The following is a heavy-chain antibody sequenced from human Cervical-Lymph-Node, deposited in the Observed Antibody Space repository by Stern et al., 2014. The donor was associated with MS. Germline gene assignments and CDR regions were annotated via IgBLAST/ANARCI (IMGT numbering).Heavy chain of an antibody. CDR1: GYTFTTYG. J-gene: IGHJ5*02. D-gene: IGHD1-7*01. V-gene: IGHV1-18*01. CDR2: ISAYTGNT. CDR3: ARGGGEYNWNYVGWFDP. Sequence: QVQLVQSGAEVKKPGASVKVSCKASGYTFTTYGIIWVRQAPGQGLEWMGWISAYTGNTNYAQKLQGRVTMTTDTSTSTAYMELRSLRSDDTAVYYCARGGGEYNWNYVGWFDPWGQGTLVTVSS.